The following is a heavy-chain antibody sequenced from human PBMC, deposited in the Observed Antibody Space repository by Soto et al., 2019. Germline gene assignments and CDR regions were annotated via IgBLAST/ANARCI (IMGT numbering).Heavy chain of an antibody. CDR3: ERGGAMGVDK. J-gene: IGHJ4*02. D-gene: IGHD1-26*01. CDR1: GFTFNTHW. CDR2: IYFDGITT. V-gene: IGHV3-74*01. Sequence: XGSLSLTSTASGFTFNTHWRHWVRQAPGKGLVWVSRIYFDGITTNYADSVKGRLTVSRDNAKNTVYLHVNTLRDEDTAVYYCERGGAMGVDKWGQGTLVPVSS.